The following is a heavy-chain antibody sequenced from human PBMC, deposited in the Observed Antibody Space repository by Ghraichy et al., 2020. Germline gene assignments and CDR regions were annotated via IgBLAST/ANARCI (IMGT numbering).Heavy chain of an antibody. CDR3: ARSLVVGFGKIRHFDY. D-gene: IGHD2-2*01. CDR1: GGSISDYF. CDR2: IYHTRTT. J-gene: IGHJ4*02. V-gene: IGHV4-59*01. Sequence: SETLSLTCIVSGGSISDYFWSWIRQPPGGGLEWIGYIYHTRTTNYNPSLKSRVTISVDTSKDQFSLKLTSVTAADTDVYYCARSLVVGFGKIRHFDYWGQGSQVTVSS.